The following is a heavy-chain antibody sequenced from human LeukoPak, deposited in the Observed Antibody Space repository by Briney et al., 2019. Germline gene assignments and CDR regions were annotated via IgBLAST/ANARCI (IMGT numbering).Heavy chain of an antibody. D-gene: IGHD6-19*01. J-gene: IGHJ6*02. Sequence: ASVTVSCKASGYTFTGYYMHWVRQAPGQGLEWMGWINPNSGGTNYAQKFQGRVTMTRDTSTSTAYMELSRLRSDDTAVYYCARDLAGGWPGQVYNCYYYYGMDVWGQGTTVTVSS. CDR2: INPNSGGT. CDR3: ARDLAGGWPGQVYNCYYYYGMDV. V-gene: IGHV1-2*02. CDR1: GYTFTGYY.